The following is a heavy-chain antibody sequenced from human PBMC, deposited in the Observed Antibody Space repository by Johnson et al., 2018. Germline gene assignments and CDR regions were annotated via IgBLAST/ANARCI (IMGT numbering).Heavy chain of an antibody. J-gene: IGHJ3*01. CDR1: GFTFSSYA. CDR2: ISSNGGST. CDR3: ARDSDSGDYWAGAFDV. Sequence: VQLVQSGGGVVQPGRSLRLSCAASGFTFSSYAMHWVRQAPGKGLEYVSAISSNGGSTYYANSVKGRFTISRDNSKNTLYLQMNSRRGEDTAVYYCARDSDSGDYWAGAFDVWGQGTMVTVSS. D-gene: IGHD4-17*01. V-gene: IGHV3-64*01.